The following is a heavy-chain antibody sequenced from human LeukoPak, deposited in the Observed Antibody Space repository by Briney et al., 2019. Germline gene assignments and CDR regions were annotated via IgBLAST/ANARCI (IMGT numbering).Heavy chain of an antibody. CDR2: IDASGST. D-gene: IGHD5-24*01. V-gene: IGHV4-4*07. CDR3: ARKDGDI. CDR1: GASVSSYY. J-gene: IGHJ3*02. Sequence: SETLSLTCTVSGASVSSYYWIWIRQPAGRGLEWIGRIDASGSTNYNPSLKSRVTMSVDSSKNQFSLKVSSVTAADTAVYYCARKDGDIWGQGTMVSVSS.